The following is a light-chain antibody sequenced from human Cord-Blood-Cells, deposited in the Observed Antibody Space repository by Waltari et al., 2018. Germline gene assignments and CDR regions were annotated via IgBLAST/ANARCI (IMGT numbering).Light chain of an antibody. CDR2: LGS. CDR1: QSLLHSNGYNY. V-gene: IGKV2-28*01. J-gene: IGKJ4*01. Sequence: DIVTTQSPLSLPVTPGEPASISCRSSQSLLHSNGYNYLDWYLQKPGQSPQLLIYLGSNRASGVPDRFSGSGSDTDFTLKISRVEAEDVGVYYCMQALQTRLTFGGGTKVEIK. CDR3: MQALQTRLT.